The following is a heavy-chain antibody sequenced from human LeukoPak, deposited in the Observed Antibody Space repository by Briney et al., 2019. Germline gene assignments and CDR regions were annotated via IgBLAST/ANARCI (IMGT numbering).Heavy chain of an antibody. CDR2: IKQDGSEK. D-gene: IGHD5-24*01. CDR3: ASGYTASTL. J-gene: IGHJ4*02. CDR1: GFTFSDYW. Sequence: GGSLRLSCAASGFTFSDYWMTWVRQAPGKGLEWVANIKQDGSEKYFVDSVKGRFTISRDNVRNSVYLQMSSLRDEDTALYYCASGYTASTLWGQGTLVTVSS. V-gene: IGHV3-7*01.